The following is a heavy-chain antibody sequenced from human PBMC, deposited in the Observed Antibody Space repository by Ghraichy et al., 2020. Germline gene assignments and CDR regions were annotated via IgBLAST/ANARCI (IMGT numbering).Heavy chain of an antibody. Sequence: SVKVSCKASGFTFTSSAVQWVRQARGQRLEWIGWIVVGSGNTNYAQKFQERVTITRDMSTSTAYMELSSLRSEDTAVYYCAADRRVYYYDSSGTDAFDIWGQGTMVTVSS. J-gene: IGHJ3*02. CDR2: IVVGSGNT. V-gene: IGHV1-58*01. CDR1: GFTFTSSA. CDR3: AADRRVYYYDSSGTDAFDI. D-gene: IGHD3-22*01.